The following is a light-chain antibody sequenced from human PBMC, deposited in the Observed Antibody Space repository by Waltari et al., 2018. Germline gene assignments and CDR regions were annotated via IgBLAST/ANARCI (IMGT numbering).Light chain of an antibody. CDR1: QSLLHSDGKTY. CDR2: DVS. V-gene: IGKV2-29*02. CDR3: MQGIHLPLT. J-gene: IGKJ4*01. Sequence: DIVMTQTPLSLSVTPGQPASISCKSSQSLLHSDGKTYLYWYLQKPGQSTQLLIYDVSSRFSGVADRFSGSGSGTDFTLKISRVEAEDVGVYYCMQGIHLPLTFGGGTKVEIK.